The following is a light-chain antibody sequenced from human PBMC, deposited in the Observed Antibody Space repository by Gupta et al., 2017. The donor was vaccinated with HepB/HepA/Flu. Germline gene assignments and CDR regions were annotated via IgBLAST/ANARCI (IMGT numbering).Light chain of an antibody. V-gene: IGKV3-11*02. CDR1: QSVNNY. CDR2: DAS. J-gene: IGKJ4*01. CDR3: QQHNSSWHLT. Sequence: EIELTQSPPTLFLSTGEGATLSCWASQSVNNYLACYQQKPGQAPRLLIYDASNRATGIPPRFTGGGCWRYFTITINNREPDDSAIYYCQQHNSSWHLTFGGGTKVEIK.